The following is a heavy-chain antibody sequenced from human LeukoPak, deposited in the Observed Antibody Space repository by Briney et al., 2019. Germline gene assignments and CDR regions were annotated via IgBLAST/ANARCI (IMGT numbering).Heavy chain of an antibody. CDR3: ARGYGLKYQLLYSGVARYFDY. CDR1: GGSFIGYY. J-gene: IGHJ4*02. Sequence: PSETLSLTCAVYGGSFIGYYWSWIRQPPGKGLEWIGEINHSGSTNYNPSLKSRVTISVDTSKNQFSLKLSSVTAADTAVYYCARGYGLKYQLLYSGVARYFDYWGQGTLVTVSS. V-gene: IGHV4-34*01. CDR2: INHSGST. D-gene: IGHD2-2*02.